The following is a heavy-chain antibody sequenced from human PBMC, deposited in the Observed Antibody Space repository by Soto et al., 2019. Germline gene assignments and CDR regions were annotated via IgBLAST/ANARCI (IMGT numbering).Heavy chain of an antibody. CDR3: ARSRLNTPRGEDYFDY. Sequence: QVQLVQSGAEVKKPGASVKVSRKASGYTFTSYAMHWVRQAPGQRLEWMGWINAGNGNTKYSQKFQGRVTITRDTSASTAYMELSSLRSEDTAVYYCARSRLNTPRGEDYFDYWGQGTLVTVSS. V-gene: IGHV1-3*01. J-gene: IGHJ4*02. CDR1: GYTFTSYA. D-gene: IGHD3-10*01. CDR2: INAGNGNT.